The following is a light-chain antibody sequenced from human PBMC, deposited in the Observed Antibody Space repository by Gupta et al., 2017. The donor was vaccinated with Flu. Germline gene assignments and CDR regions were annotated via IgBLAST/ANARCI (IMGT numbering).Light chain of an antibody. CDR2: DTT. CDR3: LLAYSGNYAL. Sequence: TVTLTCGSSTGAVPSGHSPYWCQQKPGQVPRTLIYDTTTRHAWTPARFSGSLRGGKAALTRSGAQHEEEADYYCLLAYSGNYALFGGGTRLTVL. V-gene: IGLV7-46*01. J-gene: IGLJ2*01. CDR1: TGAVPSGHS.